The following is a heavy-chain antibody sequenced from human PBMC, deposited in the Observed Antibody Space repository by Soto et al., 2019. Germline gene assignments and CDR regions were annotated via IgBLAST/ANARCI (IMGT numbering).Heavy chain of an antibody. J-gene: IGHJ4*01. D-gene: IGHD3-9*01. V-gene: IGHV3-11*01. Sequence: QVQLVESGGGLVKPGGSLRLSCAASGFTFSDYYMSWIRQAPGKGLEWVSYISSRGSTIYYADSVKGRFTISRDNAKNSRYLQMNSLRPEDTGVYDYERDRRYSAWGWGHGTPVTVCS. CDR1: GFTFSDYY. CDR3: ERDRRYSAWG. CDR2: ISSRGSTI.